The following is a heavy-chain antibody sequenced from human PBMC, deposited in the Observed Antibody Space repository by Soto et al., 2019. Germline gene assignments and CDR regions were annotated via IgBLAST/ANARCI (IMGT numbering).Heavy chain of an antibody. Sequence: QVQLQESGPGLVKPSQTLSLTCTVSGGSISSGGYYWSWIRQHPGKGLEWIGYIYYSGSTYYNPSLQRRVTISVDTSKNQFSLKLSSVTAADTAVYYCARDFLERHNGMDVWGQGTTVTVSS. CDR3: ARDFLERHNGMDV. CDR2: IYYSGST. J-gene: IGHJ6*02. V-gene: IGHV4-31*03. D-gene: IGHD1-1*01. CDR1: GGSISSGGYY.